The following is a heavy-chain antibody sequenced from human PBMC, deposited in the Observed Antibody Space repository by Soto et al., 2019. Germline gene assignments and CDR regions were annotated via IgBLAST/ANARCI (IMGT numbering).Heavy chain of an antibody. CDR1: GFTFSSYA. Sequence: GGSLRLSCAASGFTFSSYAMSWVRQAPGKGLEWVSAISGSGGSTYYADSVKGRFTISRDNSKNTLYLQMNSLRAEDSAVSYCATLSGDDSSSSWYWGQGTLVTVSS. D-gene: IGHD6-13*01. CDR2: ISGSGGST. CDR3: ATLSGDDSSSSWY. V-gene: IGHV3-23*01. J-gene: IGHJ4*02.